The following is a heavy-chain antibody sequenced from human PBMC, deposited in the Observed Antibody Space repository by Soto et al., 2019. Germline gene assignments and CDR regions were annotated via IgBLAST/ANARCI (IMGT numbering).Heavy chain of an antibody. CDR3: ARDCGDSGYYYYYMAV. D-gene: IGHD2-21*01. CDR2: ISSSSSYI. Sequence: EVQLVESGGGLVKPGGSLRLSCAASGFTFSSYSMNWVRQAPGKGLEWVSSISSSSSYIYYADSVKGRFTISRDNAKNTLYLQMNSLRAEDTAVYYCARDCGDSGYYYYYMAVWGKGTTVTVSS. V-gene: IGHV3-21*01. CDR1: GFTFSSYS. J-gene: IGHJ6*03.